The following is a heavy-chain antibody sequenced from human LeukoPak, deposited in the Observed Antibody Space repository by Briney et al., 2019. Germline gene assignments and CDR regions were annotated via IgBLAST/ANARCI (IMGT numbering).Heavy chain of an antibody. D-gene: IGHD3-9*01. V-gene: IGHV1-69*01. J-gene: IGHJ6*04. CDR2: INPIFGTA. CDR3: ASPKGNTLGTNYDILTGPDYYYYGMDV. Sequence: SVKVSCKASGGTFSSYAISWVRQAPGQGLEWMGGINPIFGTANYAQKFQGRVTITADESTSTAYMELSSLRSEDTAVYYCASPKGNTLGTNYDILTGPDYYYYGMDVWGKGTTVTVSS. CDR1: GGTFSSYA.